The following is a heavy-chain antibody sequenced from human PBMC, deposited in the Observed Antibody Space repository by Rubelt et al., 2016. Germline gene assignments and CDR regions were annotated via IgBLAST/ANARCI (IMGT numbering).Heavy chain of an antibody. CDR1: GGSISSSSYY. Sequence: QLQLQESGPGLVKPSETLSLTCIVSGGSISSSSYYWGWIRQPPGKGLEWIGSIYYSGSTYYTPFLKGGVTISVDTSKNQLSLKLSSVTAADTAGYYCARETYYYGSGSYPWFDPWGQGTLVTVSS. CDR2: IYYSGST. V-gene: IGHV4-39*07. J-gene: IGHJ5*02. CDR3: ARETYYYGSGSYPWFDP. D-gene: IGHD3-10*01.